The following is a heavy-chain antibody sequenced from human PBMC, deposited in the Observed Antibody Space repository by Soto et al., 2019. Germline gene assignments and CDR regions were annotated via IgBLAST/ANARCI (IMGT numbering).Heavy chain of an antibody. V-gene: IGHV1-18*01. CDR2: ISAYNGNT. CDR1: GYTFTSYG. J-gene: IGHJ4*02. Sequence: QVQLVQSGAEVKKPGASVKVSCKASGYTFTSYGISWVRQAPGQGLEWMGWISAYNGNTKYSQKFQGRVTITRDTSASTAYMELSSLRSEDTAVYYCARGDDFWSGRNAHLDYWGQGTLVTVSS. D-gene: IGHD3-3*01. CDR3: ARGDDFWSGRNAHLDY.